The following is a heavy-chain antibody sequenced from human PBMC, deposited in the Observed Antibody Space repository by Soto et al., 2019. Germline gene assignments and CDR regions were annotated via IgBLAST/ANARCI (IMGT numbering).Heavy chain of an antibody. CDR1: GFTFSSYS. Sequence: PGGSLRLSCAASGFTFSSYSMNWVRQAPGKGLEWVSSISSSSSYIYYADSVKGRFTISRDNAKNSLYLQMNSLRAEDTAVYYCARDYYDILTGPQEILDYWGQGTLVTVSS. D-gene: IGHD3-9*01. CDR2: ISSSSSYI. V-gene: IGHV3-21*01. CDR3: ARDYYDILTGPQEILDY. J-gene: IGHJ4*02.